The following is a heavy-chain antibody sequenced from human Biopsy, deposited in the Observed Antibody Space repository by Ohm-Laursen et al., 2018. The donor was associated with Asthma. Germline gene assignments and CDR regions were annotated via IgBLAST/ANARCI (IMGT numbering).Heavy chain of an antibody. V-gene: IGHV1-69*13. CDR3: ARGYSGSDRIVYYYSGLEV. CDR1: GDSFSNYA. J-gene: IGHJ6*02. Sequence: SVKVSCKSSGDSFSNYAISWVRQAPGQGLEWMGGLIPVLGTPDHAQMFEGRVTITADESTSTAYMELSSLSSEDTAVYYCARGYSGSDRIVYYYSGLEVCGQGTTVTVSS. CDR2: LIPVLGTP. D-gene: IGHD5-12*01.